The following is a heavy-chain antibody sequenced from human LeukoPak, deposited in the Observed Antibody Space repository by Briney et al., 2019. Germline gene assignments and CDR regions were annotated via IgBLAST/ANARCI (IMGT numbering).Heavy chain of an antibody. J-gene: IGHJ4*02. CDR3: ARARGMGGYEPPSDY. V-gene: IGHV1-2*02. Sequence: ASVKVSCKASGYTFTGYYMHWVRQAPGQGLEWMGWINPNSGGTNYAQKFQGRVTMTRDTSISTAYMELSRLRSDDTAVYYCARARGMGGYEPPSDYWGQGTLVTVSS. D-gene: IGHD5-12*01. CDR1: GYTFTGYY. CDR2: INPNSGGT.